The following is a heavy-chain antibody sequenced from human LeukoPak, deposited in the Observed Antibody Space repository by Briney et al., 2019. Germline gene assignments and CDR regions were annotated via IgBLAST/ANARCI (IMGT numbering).Heavy chain of an antibody. CDR1: GYTFTSYD. CDR3: ARYYSSSYYYYYYYMDV. D-gene: IGHD6-6*01. Sequence: ASVKVSCKASGYTFTSYDINWVRQATGQGLEWMGWMNTNSGNTGYAQKFQGRVTMTRNTSISTAYMELSSLRSEDTAVYYCARYYSSSYYYYYYYMDVWGKGTTVTVSS. CDR2: MNTNSGNT. V-gene: IGHV1-8*01. J-gene: IGHJ6*03.